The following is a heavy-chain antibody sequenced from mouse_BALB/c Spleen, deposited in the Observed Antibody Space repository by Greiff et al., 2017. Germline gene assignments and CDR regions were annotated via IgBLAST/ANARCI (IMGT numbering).Heavy chain of an antibody. J-gene: IGHJ2*01. CDR2: INSNGGST. CDR1: GFTFSSYY. V-gene: IGHV5-6-2*01. Sequence: EVHLVESGGGLVKLGGSLKLSCAASGFTFSSYYMSWVRQTPEKRLELVAAINSNGGSTYYPDTVKGRFTISRDNAKNTLYLQMSSLKSEDTALYYCARDYYGSPFDYWGQGTTLTVSS. D-gene: IGHD1-1*01. CDR3: ARDYYGSPFDY.